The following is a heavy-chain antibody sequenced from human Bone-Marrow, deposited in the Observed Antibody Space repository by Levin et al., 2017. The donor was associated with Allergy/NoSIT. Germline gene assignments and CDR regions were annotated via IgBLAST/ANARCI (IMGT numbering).Heavy chain of an antibody. Sequence: ASVKVSCEGSGFNFSTHSMNWVRQTPEKGLEWVSSITSRSTYIHYADSVRGRFTISRDNAKNSLYLQMNSLRVDDTALYYCVASTPSDFWGQGTQVTVSS. D-gene: IGHD3-3*01. CDR1: GFNFSTHS. CDR2: ITSRSTYI. CDR3: VASTPSDF. J-gene: IGHJ4*02. V-gene: IGHV3-21*01.